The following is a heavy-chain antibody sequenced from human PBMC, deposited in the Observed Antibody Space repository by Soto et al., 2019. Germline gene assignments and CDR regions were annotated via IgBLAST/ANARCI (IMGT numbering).Heavy chain of an antibody. Sequence: PSETLSLTCAVPGGSISSSNWWSWVRQPPGKGLEWIGEIYHSGSTNYNPSLKSRVTISVDKSKNQFSLKLSSVTAADTAVYYCARAGWLLYTLDYWGQGTLVTVSS. J-gene: IGHJ4*02. CDR1: GGSISSSNW. V-gene: IGHV4-4*02. CDR3: ARAGWLLYTLDY. D-gene: IGHD3-9*01. CDR2: IYHSGST.